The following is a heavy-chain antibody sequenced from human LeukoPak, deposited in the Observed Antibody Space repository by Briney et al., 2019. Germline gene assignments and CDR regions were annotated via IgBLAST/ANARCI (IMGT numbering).Heavy chain of an antibody. CDR2: ISGSGGTT. Sequence: GGSLRLSCAASGFAFNTYGMSWVRQAPGKGLEWVSAISGSGGTTYYADSVKGRFTISRDNSKNTLYLQMNSLRAEDTAVYFCAKSQDGGRLFHFDYWGQGTLVTVSS. CDR1: GFAFNTYG. J-gene: IGHJ4*02. D-gene: IGHD1-26*01. V-gene: IGHV3-23*01. CDR3: AKSQDGGRLFHFDY.